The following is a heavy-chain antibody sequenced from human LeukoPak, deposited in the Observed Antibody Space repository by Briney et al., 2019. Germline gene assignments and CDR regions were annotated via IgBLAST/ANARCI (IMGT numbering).Heavy chain of an antibody. Sequence: PSETLSLTCTVSGGSISSYFWSWFRQPPGKGLEWIGYIYYTGSTNCNPSLKSRVTISVDTSKNQFSLKLTSVTAADTAVYYCAREAQEKYYFDYWGQGTLVTVSS. CDR2: IYYTGST. CDR1: GGSISSYF. J-gene: IGHJ4*02. D-gene: IGHD5-24*01. V-gene: IGHV4-59*01. CDR3: AREAQEKYYFDY.